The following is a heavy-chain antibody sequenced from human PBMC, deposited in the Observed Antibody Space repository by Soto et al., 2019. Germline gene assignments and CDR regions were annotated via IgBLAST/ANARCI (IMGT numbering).Heavy chain of an antibody. J-gene: IGHJ4*02. CDR1: GYTFTSYA. Sequence: ASVKVSCKASGYTFTSYAMHWVRQAPGQRLEWMGWINAGNGNTKYSQKFQGRVTITRDTSASTDYMELSSLRSEDTAVYYCAYKGYSGAGGYYFDDWGQGTLVTVSS. CDR2: INAGNGNT. CDR3: AYKGYSGAGGYYFDD. V-gene: IGHV1-3*01. D-gene: IGHD1-26*01.